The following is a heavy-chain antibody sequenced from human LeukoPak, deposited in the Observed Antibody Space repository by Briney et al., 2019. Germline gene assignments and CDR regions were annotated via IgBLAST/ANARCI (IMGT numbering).Heavy chain of an antibody. CDR2: IYYGGST. J-gene: IGHJ6*03. Sequence: PSETLSLTCTVSGGSISSSSYYWGWIRQPPGKGLEWIGSIYYGGSTYYNPSLKSRVTISVDTSKNQFSLKLSSVTAADTAVYYCASLWFGEKSYYMDVWGKGTTVTVSS. CDR3: ASLWFGEKSYYMDV. V-gene: IGHV4-39*07. D-gene: IGHD3-10*01. CDR1: GGSISSSSYY.